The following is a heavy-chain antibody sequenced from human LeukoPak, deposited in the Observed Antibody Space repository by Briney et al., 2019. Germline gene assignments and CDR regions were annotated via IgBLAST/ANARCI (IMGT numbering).Heavy chain of an antibody. CDR3: ARDFDSGSYPFDY. J-gene: IGHJ4*02. Sequence: ASVKVSCKASGYTFTGYYMRWVRQAPGQGLEWMGWINPNSGGTNYAQKFQGRVTMTRDTSISTAYMELSRLRSDDTAVYYCARDFDSGSYPFDYWGQGTLVTVSS. V-gene: IGHV1-2*02. CDR2: INPNSGGT. D-gene: IGHD1-26*01. CDR1: GYTFTGYY.